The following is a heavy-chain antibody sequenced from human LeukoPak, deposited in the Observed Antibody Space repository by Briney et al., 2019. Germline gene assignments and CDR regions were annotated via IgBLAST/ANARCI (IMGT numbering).Heavy chain of an antibody. CDR3: ARPAPVGATGGGAFDI. CDR1: GGSISSYY. J-gene: IGHJ3*02. Sequence: SETLSLTCTVSGGSISSYYWSWLRQPPGKGLEWIGYIYSSGITNYNPSLKSRVTMSVDTSKNQFSLKLSSVTAADTAVYYCARPAPVGATGGGAFDIWGQGTMVTVSS. D-gene: IGHD1-26*01. CDR2: IYSSGIT. V-gene: IGHV4-59*01.